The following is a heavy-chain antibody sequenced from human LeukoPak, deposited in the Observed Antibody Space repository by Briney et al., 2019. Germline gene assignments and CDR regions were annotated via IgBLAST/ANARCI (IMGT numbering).Heavy chain of an antibody. CDR2: INPNSGGT. Sequence: ASVKVSCKASGYTFTGYYMHWVRQAPGQGLEWMGWINPNSGGTNYAQKFQGRVTMTRDTSISTAYMELSRLRSDDTAVYYCARVESSSWYSDDYWGQGTLATVSS. J-gene: IGHJ4*02. V-gene: IGHV1-2*02. D-gene: IGHD6-13*01. CDR1: GYTFTGYY. CDR3: ARVESSSWYSDDY.